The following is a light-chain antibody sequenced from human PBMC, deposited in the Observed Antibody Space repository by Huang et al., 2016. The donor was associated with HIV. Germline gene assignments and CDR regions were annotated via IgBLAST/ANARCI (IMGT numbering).Light chain of an antibody. Sequence: ELVLPQSPGTLFLSPGDRATLSCRASQSVISSDLAWYQQKPGQAPRLGIHGASSRATGSPDRFSGSGSGTDFTLTISRREPEDFAVYYCQQYGTSPQTFGQGTKVEIK. V-gene: IGKV3-20*01. J-gene: IGKJ1*01. CDR1: QSVISSD. CDR3: QQYGTSPQT. CDR2: GAS.